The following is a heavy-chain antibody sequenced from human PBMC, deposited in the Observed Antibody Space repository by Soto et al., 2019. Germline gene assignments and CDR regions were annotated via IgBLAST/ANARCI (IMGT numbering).Heavy chain of an antibody. J-gene: IGHJ4*02. CDR2: IYHSGST. V-gene: IGHV4-4*02. CDR1: GGSISSSNW. CDR3: ATLLIAAGRDY. D-gene: IGHD6-13*01. Sequence: SETLSLTCAVSGGSISSSNWWRWVRQPPGKGLEWIGEIYHSGSTNYNPSLKSRVTISVDKSKNQFSLKLSSVTAADTAVYYCATLLIAAGRDYWGQGTLVTVS.